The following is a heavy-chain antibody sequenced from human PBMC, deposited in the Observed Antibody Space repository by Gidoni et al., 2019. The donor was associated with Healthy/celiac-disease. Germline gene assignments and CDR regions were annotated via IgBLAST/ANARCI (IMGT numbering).Heavy chain of an antibody. CDR1: GFTVSSNY. V-gene: IGHV3-66*01. CDR3: AREHSGSYYNDKGRLTD. CDR2: IYSGGST. Sequence: EVPLVESGGGLVQTGGSLRLSCAASGFTVSSNYMSWVRQAPGKGLEWVSVIYSGGSTYYTDSVKGRFTIYRDNSKNTLYLQMNSRKAEDTAVYYCAREHSGSYYNDKGRLTDWGQGTLGTVSS. D-gene: IGHD3-10*01. J-gene: IGHJ4*02.